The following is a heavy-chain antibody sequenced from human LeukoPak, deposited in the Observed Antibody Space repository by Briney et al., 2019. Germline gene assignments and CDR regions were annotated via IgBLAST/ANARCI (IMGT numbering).Heavy chain of an antibody. CDR1: GFTFSSYA. V-gene: IGHV3-23*01. J-gene: IGHJ6*02. D-gene: IGHD3-10*01. CDR2: ISGSGGST. Sequence: GGSLRLSCAASGFTFSSYAMSWVRQAPGKGPEWVSAISGSGGSTYYADSVKGRFTISRDNSKNTLYLQMNSLRAEDTAVYYCAKDQKITMVRGAQAYYYYGMDVWGQGTTVTVSS. CDR3: AKDQKITMVRGAQAYYYYGMDV.